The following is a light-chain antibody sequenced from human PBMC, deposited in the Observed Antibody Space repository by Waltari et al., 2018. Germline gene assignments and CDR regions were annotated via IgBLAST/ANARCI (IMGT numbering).Light chain of an antibody. J-gene: IGLJ3*02. V-gene: IGLV5-45*03. CDR2: YKSDSDY. Sequence: QAVLTQPSSLSASPGASASLTCTLRSGMNVGPYTIYWYRQTPGSPPQYLLRYKSDSDYQKVSGVPSHFSGSKDASANAGILLISGLQSEDEADYYCMIWHSSASVFGGGTKLTVL. CDR1: SGMNVGPYT. CDR3: MIWHSSASV.